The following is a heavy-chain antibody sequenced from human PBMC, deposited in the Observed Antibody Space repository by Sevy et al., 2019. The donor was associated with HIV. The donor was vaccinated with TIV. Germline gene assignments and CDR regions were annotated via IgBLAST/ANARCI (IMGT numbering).Heavy chain of an antibody. V-gene: IGHV3-30-3*01. D-gene: IGHD1-1*01. CDR2: ISYDGSNK. J-gene: IGHJ1*01. CDR3: ALERLSSNVAEYFQN. CDR1: GFTFSDYS. Sequence: GGSQRLSCAASGFTFSDYSMHWVRQAPGKGLEWVATISYDGSNKHYADSVKGRFTLSRDNSKNSLFLQMNSLRAEDTAVYYCALERLSSNVAEYFQNWGQGTLVTVSS.